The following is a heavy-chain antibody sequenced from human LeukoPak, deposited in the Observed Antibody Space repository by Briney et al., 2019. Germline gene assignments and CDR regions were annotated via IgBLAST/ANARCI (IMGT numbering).Heavy chain of an antibody. CDR2: INAGGDSL. J-gene: IGHJ4*02. CDR1: GFTFRNYV. Sequence: GGSLRLSCAASGFTFRNYVMNWVRQAPGKGLERVSSINAGGDSLYYTESVKGRFTISRDNSKNMLYVQMDSLRAEDTAVYYCARADSSGWYSYWGQGTLVTVSS. D-gene: IGHD6-19*01. V-gene: IGHV3-23*01. CDR3: ARADSSGWYSY.